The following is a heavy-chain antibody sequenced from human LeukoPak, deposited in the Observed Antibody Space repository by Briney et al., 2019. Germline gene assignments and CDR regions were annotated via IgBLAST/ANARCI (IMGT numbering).Heavy chain of an antibody. V-gene: IGHV3-33*01. Sequence: PGKSLRLSCAASGLSLTTHGMHWVRQAPGKGLEWVAVIWYDGSNKYYADSVKGRFTISRDNSKNTLYLQMNSLRAEDTAVYYCARVGRFSAAGGRYYFDYWGQGTLVTVSS. CDR1: GLSLTTHG. D-gene: IGHD6-13*01. J-gene: IGHJ4*02. CDR2: IWYDGSNK. CDR3: ARVGRFSAAGGRYYFDY.